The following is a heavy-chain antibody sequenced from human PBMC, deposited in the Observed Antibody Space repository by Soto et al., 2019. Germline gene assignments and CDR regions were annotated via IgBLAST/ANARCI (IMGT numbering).Heavy chain of an antibody. J-gene: IGHJ4*02. CDR1: GYTFTNYG. V-gene: IGHV1-18*01. CDR3: ARDPWSSGWTQAFDY. D-gene: IGHD6-19*01. Sequence: ASVKVSCKASGYTFTNYGISWVRQAPGEGLEWVGWINTSNDNKLYAQKLQGRLTLTTYTSASTAYMELSSLRSEDTAVYYCARDPWSSGWTQAFDYWGQGTLVTVSS. CDR2: INTSNDNK.